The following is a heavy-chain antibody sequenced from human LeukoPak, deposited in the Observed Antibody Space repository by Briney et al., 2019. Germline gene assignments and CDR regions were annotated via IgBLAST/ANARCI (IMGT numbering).Heavy chain of an antibody. Sequence: SETLSLTCTVSGGSISSSGYYWGWIRQPPGKGLEWIGSIYYSGSTYYNPSLKSRVTISVDTSKNQFSLKLSSVTAADTAVYYCARLGKVFGVVITYYYGMDVWGQGTTVTVSS. D-gene: IGHD3-3*01. V-gene: IGHV4-39*01. CDR3: ARLGKVFGVVITYYYGMDV. J-gene: IGHJ6*02. CDR2: IYYSGST. CDR1: GGSISSSGYY.